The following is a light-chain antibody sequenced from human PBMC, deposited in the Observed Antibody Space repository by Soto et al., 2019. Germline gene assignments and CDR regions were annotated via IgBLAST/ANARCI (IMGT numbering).Light chain of an antibody. CDR3: CSYGGSPTVV. Sequence: QSVLTQPASVSGSPGQSITISCTGTSSDVGSYDLVSWYQQHPGTAPKLMIYEGSKRPSGVSYRFSGSKSGNTASLTISGLRTEDEADYYCCSYGGSPTVVFGGGTQLTVL. CDR1: SSDVGSYDL. V-gene: IGLV2-23*01. J-gene: IGLJ2*01. CDR2: EGS.